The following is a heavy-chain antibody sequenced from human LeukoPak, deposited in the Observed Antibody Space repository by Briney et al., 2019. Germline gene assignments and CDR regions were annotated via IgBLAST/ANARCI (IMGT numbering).Heavy chain of an antibody. J-gene: IGHJ4*02. CDR3: ARELSYYGSGNYYQGRGYYFDY. Sequence: GASVKVSCTAYGYTFTTNGISWVRHAPGQGLEWMGWISPYNGNTNYAEKVQGRITMTTDTYTRTVFMELGSLTSDDTAVYYCARELSYYGSGNYYQGRGYYFDYWGQGTLLTVSS. CDR2: ISPYNGNT. V-gene: IGHV1-18*01. CDR1: GYTFTTNG. D-gene: IGHD3-10*01.